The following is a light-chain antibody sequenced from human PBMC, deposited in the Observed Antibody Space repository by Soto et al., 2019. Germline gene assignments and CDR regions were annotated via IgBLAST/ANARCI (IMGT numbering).Light chain of an antibody. V-gene: IGLV2-14*01. CDR2: EVI. J-gene: IGLJ1*01. CDR1: SSDVGGYNY. CDR3: SSYTTTNTYV. Sequence: QSVLTQPASVSGSPGQSVTISCTGTSSDVGGYNYVPWYQQYPGKAPKLMIYEVIHRPSGVSNRFSGSKSGNTASLTISGLQSEDEADYYCSSYTTTNTYVFGSATKLTVL.